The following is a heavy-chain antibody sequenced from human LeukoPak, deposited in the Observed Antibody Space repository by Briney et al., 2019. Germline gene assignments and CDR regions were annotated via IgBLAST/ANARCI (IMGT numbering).Heavy chain of an antibody. Sequence: GGSLRLSCAASGFTLSSYWMHWVRQVPGKGLVWVSRINPDGSTTTYADSVKGRFTISRDNAKNTLYLQMSSLRAEDTAVYYCARVRVGAYDFEYWGQGTLVTVSS. CDR2: INPDGSTT. CDR1: GFTLSSYW. J-gene: IGHJ4*02. D-gene: IGHD3-10*01. V-gene: IGHV3-74*01. CDR3: ARVRVGAYDFEY.